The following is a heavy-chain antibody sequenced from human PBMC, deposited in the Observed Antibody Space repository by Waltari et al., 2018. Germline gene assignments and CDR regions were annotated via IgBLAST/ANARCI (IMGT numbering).Heavy chain of an antibody. CDR1: GFTFSSYG. D-gene: IGHD2-15*01. Sequence: QVQLVESGGGVVQPGRSLRLSCAASGFTFSSYGMHWVRQAPGKGLEWVAVIWYDGSNKDYADSVKGRFTISRDNSKNTLYLQMNSLRAEDTAMYYCARSGPGKTNAFDIWGQGTMVTVSS. J-gene: IGHJ3*02. V-gene: IGHV3-33*08. CDR3: ARSGPGKTNAFDI. CDR2: IWYDGSNK.